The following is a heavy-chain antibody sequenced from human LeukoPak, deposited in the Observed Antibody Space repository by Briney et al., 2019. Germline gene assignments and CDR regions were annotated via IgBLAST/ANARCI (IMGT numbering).Heavy chain of an antibody. D-gene: IGHD1-7*01. CDR1: GGTFSSYA. J-gene: IGHJ3*02. CDR3: AREGVITGTTRAFDI. V-gene: IGHV1-69*04. Sequence: SVKVSCKASGGTFSSYAISWVRQAPGQGLEWMGRIIPILGIANYAQKFQGRVTITADKSTSTAYMELSSLRSEDTAVYYCAREGVITGTTRAFDIWGQGTMVTVFS. CDR2: IIPILGIA.